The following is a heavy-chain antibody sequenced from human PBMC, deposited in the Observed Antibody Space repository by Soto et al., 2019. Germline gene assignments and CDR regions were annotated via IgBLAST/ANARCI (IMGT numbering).Heavy chain of an antibody. CDR2: INAGNGNT. CDR3: ARAAYSGLYGMDV. J-gene: IGHJ6*02. V-gene: IGHV1-3*01. CDR1: GYTFTSYA. D-gene: IGHD5-12*01. Sequence: XSVKCSCKASGYTFTSYAMPWVRQAPGQSLEWMGWINAGNGNTKYSQKFQGRVTITRDTSASTAYMELSSLRSEDTAVYYCARAAYSGLYGMDVWGQGTTVTVSS.